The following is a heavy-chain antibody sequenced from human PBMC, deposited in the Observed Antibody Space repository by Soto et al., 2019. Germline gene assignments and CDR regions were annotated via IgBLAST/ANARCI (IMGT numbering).Heavy chain of an antibody. CDR1: GYSFTIYW. D-gene: IGHD4-17*01. Sequence: GESLKISCKGSGYSFTIYWIGWVRQMPGKGLEWMGIIYPGDSDTRYSPSFQGQVTISADKSISTAYLQWSSLKASDTAMYYCARPAAYGDYVDYYFDYWGQGTPVTVSS. CDR3: ARPAAYGDYVDYYFDY. V-gene: IGHV5-51*01. J-gene: IGHJ4*02. CDR2: IYPGDSDT.